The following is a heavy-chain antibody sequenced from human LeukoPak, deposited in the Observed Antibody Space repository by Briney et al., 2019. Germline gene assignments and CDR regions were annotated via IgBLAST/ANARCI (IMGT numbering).Heavy chain of an antibody. CDR1: GFTFSSYG. J-gene: IGHJ3*02. Sequence: GGSLRLSCAASGFTFSSYGMHWVRQAPGKGLGGVAFIRYDGSNKYYADSVKGRFTISRDNSKNTLYLQMNSLRAEDTAVYYCASSYPPPGEKQQLVGEDAFDIWGQGTMVTVSS. V-gene: IGHV3-30*02. CDR2: IRYDGSNK. D-gene: IGHD6-13*01. CDR3: ASSYPPPGEKQQLVGEDAFDI.